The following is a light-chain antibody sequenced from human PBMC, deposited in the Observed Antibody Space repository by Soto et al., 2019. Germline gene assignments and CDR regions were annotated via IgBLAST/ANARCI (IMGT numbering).Light chain of an antibody. J-gene: IGKJ1*01. CDR2: GAS. Sequence: EIVLTQSPDTLSVSPGERATLSCRASQSISSHLAWYQQKPGQAPSLLLYGASTRATGVPVRFSGSGSGTVFILTTINLQSADYVTYYYQQYDQRPRTFGQGTKVEIK. V-gene: IGKV3-15*01. CDR3: QQYDQRPRT. CDR1: QSISSH.